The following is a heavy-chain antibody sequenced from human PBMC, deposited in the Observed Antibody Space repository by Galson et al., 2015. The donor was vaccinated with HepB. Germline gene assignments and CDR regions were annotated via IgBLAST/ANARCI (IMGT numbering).Heavy chain of an antibody. CDR3: AKKGHKRGVVTAVDAVDI. CDR1: GFTFSSYG. D-gene: IGHD2-21*02. Sequence: SLRLSCAASGFTFSSYGMHWVRQAPGKGLEWVAVISYDGSNKYYADSVKGRFTISRDNSKNTLYLQMNSLRAEDTAVYYCAKKGHKRGVVTAVDAVDIWGQGTMVTVSS. CDR2: ISYDGSNK. J-gene: IGHJ3*02. V-gene: IGHV3-30*18.